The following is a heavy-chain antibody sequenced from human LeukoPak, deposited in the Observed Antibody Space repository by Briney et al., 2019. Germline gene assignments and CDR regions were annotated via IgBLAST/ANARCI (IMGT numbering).Heavy chain of an antibody. J-gene: IGHJ3*02. V-gene: IGHV3-23*01. CDR3: AKVWSHGFDI. CDR1: GFTFSSYV. Sequence: GGSLRLSCAASGFTFSSYVMSWVRQPPGKGLEWVSGISGCDDSTYYADSVKVRFSISRDNSKNTLYLQMNSLRAEDTAVYYCAKVWSHGFDIWGQGTMVTVSS. CDR2: ISGCDDST. D-gene: IGHD3-16*01.